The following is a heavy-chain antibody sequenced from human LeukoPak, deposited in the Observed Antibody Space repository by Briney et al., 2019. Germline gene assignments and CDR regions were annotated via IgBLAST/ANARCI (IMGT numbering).Heavy chain of an antibody. CDR3: ARDCDYGDYEN. CDR1: GGPISLGSYY. CDR2: IHSSGST. Sequence: TLSLTCAVSGGPISLGSYYWCWIRQPAAKGLEWIGRIHSSGSTNYNPSLKSRGSISAETSKNDVSLKLNSGTGADTAVYYCARDCDYGDYENWGQRTLVTVSS. V-gene: IGHV4-61*02. D-gene: IGHD4-17*01. J-gene: IGHJ4*02.